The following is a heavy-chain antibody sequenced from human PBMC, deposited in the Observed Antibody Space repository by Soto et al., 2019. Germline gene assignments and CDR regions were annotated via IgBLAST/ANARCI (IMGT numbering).Heavy chain of an antibody. CDR2: IFSSGST. CDR3: AREGSYSAYNFAHGIQLWSFDF. D-gene: IGHD5-12*01. Sequence: SETLSLTCTVSGGSINTFYWSWVRQPAGKGLEWIGRIFSSGSTSFNPSLESRVAMSADTSKNHFSLNLSSVTAADMAVYYCAREGSYSAYNFAHGIQLWSFDFWGQGALVTVSS. V-gene: IGHV4-4*07. CDR1: GGSINTFY. J-gene: IGHJ4*02.